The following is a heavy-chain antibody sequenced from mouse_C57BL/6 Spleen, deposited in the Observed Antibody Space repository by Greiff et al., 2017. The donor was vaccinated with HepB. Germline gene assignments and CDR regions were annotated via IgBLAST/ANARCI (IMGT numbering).Heavy chain of an antibody. Sequence: VQRVESGPELVKPGASVKISCKASGYAFSSSWMNWVKQRPGKGLEWIGRIYPGDGDTNYNGKFKGKATLTADKSSSTAYMQRSSLTAEDSAVYFCARGGLRRLFDYWGQGTTLTVSS. V-gene: IGHV1-82*01. D-gene: IGHD2-4*01. CDR2: IYPGDGDT. CDR3: ARGGLRRLFDY. J-gene: IGHJ2*01. CDR1: GYAFSSSW.